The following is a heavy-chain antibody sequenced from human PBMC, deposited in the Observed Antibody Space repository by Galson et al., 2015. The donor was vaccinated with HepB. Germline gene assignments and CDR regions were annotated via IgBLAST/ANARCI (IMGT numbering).Heavy chain of an antibody. CDR2: INPNSGGT. CDR1: GYTFTGYY. CDR3: ARDRSPAVWYSSSQYNWFDP. Sequence: SVKVSCKASGYTFTGYYMHWVRQAPGQGLEWMGWINPNSGGTNYAQKFQGWVTMTRDTSISTAYMELSRLRSDDTAVCYCARDRSPAVWYSSSQYNWFDPWGQGTLVTVSS. V-gene: IGHV1-2*04. J-gene: IGHJ5*02. D-gene: IGHD6-6*01.